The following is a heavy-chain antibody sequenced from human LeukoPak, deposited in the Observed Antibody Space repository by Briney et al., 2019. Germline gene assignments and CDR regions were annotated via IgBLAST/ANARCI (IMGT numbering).Heavy chain of an antibody. V-gene: IGHV3-30*02. CDR3: ANWASGGYYYGMDV. CDR1: GFTFSSYG. J-gene: IGHJ6*02. CDR2: IRYDGSNK. Sequence: GGSLRLSCAASGFTFSSYGMHWVRQAPGKGLEWVAFIRYDGSNKYYADSVKGRFTIPRDNSKNTLYLQMYSLRAEDTAVYYCANWASGGYYYGMDVWGQGTTVTVSS. D-gene: IGHD3-10*01.